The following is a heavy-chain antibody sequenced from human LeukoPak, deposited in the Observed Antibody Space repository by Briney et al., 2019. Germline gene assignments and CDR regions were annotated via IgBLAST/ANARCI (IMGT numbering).Heavy chain of an antibody. J-gene: IGHJ5*02. CDR2: IYYSGST. D-gene: IGHD5-18*01. CDR3: ARAQVSLWDWFDP. Sequence: SETLSLTCTVSGGSISSYYWSWIRQPPGKGLEWIGHIYYSGSTNYNPSLKSRLTISIDTSKNQFSLRLSSVTAADTAVYYCARAQVSLWDWFDPWGQGTLVTVSS. V-gene: IGHV4-59*01. CDR1: GGSISSYY.